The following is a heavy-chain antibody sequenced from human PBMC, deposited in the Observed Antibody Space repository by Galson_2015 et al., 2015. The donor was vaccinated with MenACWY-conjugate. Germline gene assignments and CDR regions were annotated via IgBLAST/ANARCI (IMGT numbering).Heavy chain of an antibody. CDR1: GYSFTNYW. V-gene: IGHV5-51*01. D-gene: IGHD1-26*01. CDR3: ARHPPGGRGMDV. J-gene: IGHJ6*02. CDR2: IDPVNSNI. Sequence: QSGAEVKKPGESLQISCKSSGYSFTNYWIAWVRQMPGKGLEWVGLIDPVNSNIRYSPSFQGQVTISADESISTAYLQWSSLKASDTATYYCARHPPGGRGMDVWGRGTTVTVSS.